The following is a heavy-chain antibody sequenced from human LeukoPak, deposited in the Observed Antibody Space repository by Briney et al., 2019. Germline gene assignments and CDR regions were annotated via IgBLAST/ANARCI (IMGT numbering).Heavy chain of an antibody. CDR1: GFTFDDYA. Sequence: GGSLRLSCAASGFTFDDYAMHWVRQAPGKGLEWVAFIRDGGSERYYADFVKGRFTVSRDNSKNTLYLQMDSLRTEDTAVYYCAKVPHSWGLFDSWGQGTLVTVSS. CDR3: AKVPHSWGLFDS. J-gene: IGHJ4*02. D-gene: IGHD7-27*01. V-gene: IGHV3-30*02. CDR2: IRDGGSER.